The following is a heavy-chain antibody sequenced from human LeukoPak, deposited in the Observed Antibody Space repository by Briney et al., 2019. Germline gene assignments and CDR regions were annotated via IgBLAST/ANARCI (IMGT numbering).Heavy chain of an antibody. D-gene: IGHD2-15*01. Sequence: GGSLRLSCAASRFTFSSYWVNWVRQAPGKGLEWVSYISSSSRTMYDADSVKGRFTISRDNAKNSLFLQMSSLRAEDTAVYYCARVAATPYQYYYMDVWGKGTTVTVSS. CDR3: ARVAATPYQYYYMDV. CDR1: RFTFSSYW. J-gene: IGHJ6*03. V-gene: IGHV3-48*01. CDR2: ISSSSRTM.